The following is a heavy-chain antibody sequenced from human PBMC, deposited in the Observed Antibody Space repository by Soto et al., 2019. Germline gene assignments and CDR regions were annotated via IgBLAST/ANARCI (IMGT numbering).Heavy chain of an antibody. J-gene: IGHJ4*02. CDR2: IYYSGST. D-gene: IGHD5-18*01. CDR3: ARGIQLWSERKIDY. CDR1: GGSICSGDYY. Sequence: PSESLSLTCTVSGGSICSGDYYWSWIRQPPGKGLEWIGYIYYSGSTYYNPSLKSRVTISVDTSKNQFSLKLSSVTAADTAVYYCARGIQLWSERKIDYWGQGTLVTVSS. V-gene: IGHV4-30-4*01.